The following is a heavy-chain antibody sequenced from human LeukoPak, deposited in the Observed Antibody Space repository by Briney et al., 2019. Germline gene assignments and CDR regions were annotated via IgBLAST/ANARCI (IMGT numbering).Heavy chain of an antibody. Sequence: GGSLRLSCGAFGFTFSSYYMHWVRQAPGKGPVWVARINTNGSSTNYAYSVNRRFTISKDNTNNIMYLQMHSARAGHTAVYYCVRDSYGYNAGYKNFAYGGEGTLVTVS. CDR2: INTNGSST. CDR1: GFTFSSYY. V-gene: IGHV3-74*01. D-gene: IGHD5-18*01. J-gene: IGHJ4*02. CDR3: VRDSYGYNAGYKNFAY.